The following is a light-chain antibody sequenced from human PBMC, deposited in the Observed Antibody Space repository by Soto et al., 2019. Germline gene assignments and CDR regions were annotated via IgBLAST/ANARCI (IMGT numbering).Light chain of an antibody. CDR1: KLGDKY. J-gene: IGLJ2*01. CDR3: QAWDSSTASSVV. Sequence: SYELTQPPSVSVSPGQTASITCSGDKLGDKYACWYQQKPGQSPVLVIYQDSKRPSGIPERFSGSNSGNTATLTISGTQAMDEADYYCQAWDSSTASSVVFGGGTKRTVL. V-gene: IGLV3-1*01. CDR2: QDS.